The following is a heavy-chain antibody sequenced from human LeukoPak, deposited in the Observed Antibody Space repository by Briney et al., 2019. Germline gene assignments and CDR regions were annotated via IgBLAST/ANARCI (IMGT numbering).Heavy chain of an antibody. CDR2: MYSGGGT. V-gene: IGHV3-66*02. D-gene: IGHD4/OR15-4a*01. J-gene: IGHJ6*02. CDR3: ARGTRPMVNYYYFYGLDV. Sequence: PGESLRLSCAASGFTVSSNYMNWVRQAPGKGLEWLSVMYSGGGTYYADSVKGRFTIPRDNSENTLYLQMNSLTPEDTAVYYCARGTRPMVNYYYFYGLDVWGQGTTVTVSS. CDR1: GFTVSSNY.